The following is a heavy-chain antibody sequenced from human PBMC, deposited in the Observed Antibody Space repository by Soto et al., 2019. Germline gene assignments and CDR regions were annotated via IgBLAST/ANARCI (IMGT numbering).Heavy chain of an antibody. CDR2: ISAYNGNT. CDR1: GYTFTSYG. CDR3: ASSEMDYSNYDPHYYYYYGMDV. J-gene: IGHJ6*02. V-gene: IGHV1-18*01. Sequence: QVQLVQSGAEVKKPGASVKVSCKASGYTFTSYGISWVRQAPGQGLEWMGWISAYNGNTNYAQKLQGRVTMTTDTSTSTAYMELRSLRSDDTAVYYCASSEMDYSNYDPHYYYYYGMDVWGQGTTVTVSS. D-gene: IGHD4-4*01.